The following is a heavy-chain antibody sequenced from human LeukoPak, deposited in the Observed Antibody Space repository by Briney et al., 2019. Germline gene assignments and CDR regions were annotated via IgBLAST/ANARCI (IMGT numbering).Heavy chain of an antibody. V-gene: IGHV3-7*03. Sequence: GGSLRLSCAASGSTFTTHWMSWVRQAPGKGLEWVANIKQNGRDQYYVESVKGRFTISRDNAKNSLYLQMNSLRAEDTAVYYCANEKSGYSYGYEGDYWGQGTLVTVSS. CDR2: IKQNGRDQ. D-gene: IGHD5-18*01. CDR3: ANEKSGYSYGYEGDY. CDR1: GSTFTTHW. J-gene: IGHJ4*02.